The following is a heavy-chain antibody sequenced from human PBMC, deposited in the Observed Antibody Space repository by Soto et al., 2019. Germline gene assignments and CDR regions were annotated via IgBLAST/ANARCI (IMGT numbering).Heavy chain of an antibody. D-gene: IGHD3-22*01. CDR2: IYYSGST. Sequence: PSDALSLTYSSSCSAITNRYWRWIQKHPLLGLEWIGYIYYSGSTNYNPSLKSRVTISVDTSKNQFYLKLTSVTAADTAVYYCERMDYHEGEGYFDHWGQGTLVTVSS. CDR3: ERMDYHEGEGYFDH. J-gene: IGHJ4*02. CDR1: CSAITNRY. V-gene: IGHV4-59*11.